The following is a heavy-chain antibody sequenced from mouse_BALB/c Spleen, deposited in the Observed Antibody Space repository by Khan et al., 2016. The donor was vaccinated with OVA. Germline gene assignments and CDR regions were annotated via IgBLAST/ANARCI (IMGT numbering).Heavy chain of an antibody. D-gene: IGHD4-1*01. Sequence: DVHLVESGGDLVKPGGSLKLSCAASGFTFSSYSMSWVRQTPDKRLEWVASISSGGDYTYYPDSVKGRFTLSRDNAKNTLYMQMSDLKYEDTAMYDCADHLTGSFAYGGQGTLVTVSA. J-gene: IGHJ3*01. CDR3: ADHLTGSFAY. CDR2: ISSGGDYT. CDR1: GFTFSSYS. V-gene: IGHV5-6*01.